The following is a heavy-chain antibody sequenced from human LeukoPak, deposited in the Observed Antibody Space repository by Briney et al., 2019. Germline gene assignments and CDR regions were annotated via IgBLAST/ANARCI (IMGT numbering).Heavy chain of an antibody. J-gene: IGHJ4*02. V-gene: IGHV1-69*13. CDR3: AIGEFTPWGIASWNLDY. CDR2: IIPIFGTA. D-gene: IGHD6-13*01. Sequence: ASVKVSCKASGGTFSSYAISWVRQAPGQGLEWMGGIIPIFGTANYARKFQGRVTITADESTSTAYMELSSLRSEDTAVYYCAIGEFTPWGIASWNLDYWGQGTLVTVSS. CDR1: GGTFSSYA.